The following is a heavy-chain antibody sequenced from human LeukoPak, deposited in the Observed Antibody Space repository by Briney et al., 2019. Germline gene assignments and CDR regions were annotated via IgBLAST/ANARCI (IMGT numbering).Heavy chain of an antibody. CDR1: GLTFSSYS. V-gene: IGHV3-23*01. Sequence: PGGSLRLSCAASGLTFSSYSMNWVRQAPGKGLEWVSSLSGSGGTTYYADSVKGRFTISRDTSKNTLYLQMNSLRAEDTAVYYCAKDRSSSWYEKAFDIWGQGTVVTVSS. J-gene: IGHJ3*02. CDR3: AKDRSSSWYEKAFDI. D-gene: IGHD6-13*01. CDR2: LSGSGGTT.